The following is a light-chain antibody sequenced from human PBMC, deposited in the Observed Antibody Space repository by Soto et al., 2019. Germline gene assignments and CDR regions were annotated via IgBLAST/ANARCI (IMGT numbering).Light chain of an antibody. CDR2: DVS. CDR1: SSDVGTYNF. CDR3: CSYAGRYTFV. Sequence: QSALTQPRSVSXSPGXXXTISCTGASSDVGTYNFVSWYQQHPDKAPRVIIHDVSQRPSGVPDRFSGSKSGNTASLTISGLQAEDEADYYCCSYAGRYTFVFGTGTKLTVL. V-gene: IGLV2-11*01. J-gene: IGLJ1*01.